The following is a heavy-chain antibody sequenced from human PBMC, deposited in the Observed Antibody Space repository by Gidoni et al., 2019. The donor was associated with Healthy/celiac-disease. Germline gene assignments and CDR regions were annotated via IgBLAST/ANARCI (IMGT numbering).Heavy chain of an antibody. Sequence: EVQLVESGGGLVQPGGSLRLSCAASGFTFSSYWMSWVRQAPGKGLEWVANIKQDGSEKYYVDSVKGRFTISRDNAKNSLYLQMNSLRAEDTAVYYCARDRSPDYDFWSGYYFDYWGQGTLVTVSS. D-gene: IGHD3-3*01. CDR1: GFTFSSYW. CDR3: ARDRSPDYDFWSGYYFDY. CDR2: IKQDGSEK. J-gene: IGHJ4*02. V-gene: IGHV3-7*01.